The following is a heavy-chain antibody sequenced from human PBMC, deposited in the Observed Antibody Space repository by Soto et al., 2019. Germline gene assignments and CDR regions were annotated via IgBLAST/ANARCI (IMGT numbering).Heavy chain of an antibody. J-gene: IGHJ6*02. CDR1: GGSVSSGSYY. V-gene: IGHV4-61*01. D-gene: IGHD4-17*01. Sequence: QVQLQESGPGLVKPSETLSLTCTVSGGSVSSGSYYWSWIRQPPGKGLEWIGYIYYSGSTNYNPSLKSRVTISVDTSKNQFSLKLSSVTAADTAVYYCARDQATDYGDYDRYYYYGMDVWGQGTTVTVSS. CDR3: ARDQATDYGDYDRYYYYGMDV. CDR2: IYYSGST.